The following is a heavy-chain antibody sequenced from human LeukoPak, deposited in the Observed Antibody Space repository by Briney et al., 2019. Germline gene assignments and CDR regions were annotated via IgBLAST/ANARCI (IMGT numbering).Heavy chain of an antibody. D-gene: IGHD3-10*01. V-gene: IGHV3-23*01. CDR2: LTGSGGNT. CDR1: GFTFSSYA. Sequence: GGSLRLSCAASGFTFSSYAMSWVRQAPGKGLEWVSGLTGSGGNTYSADSVKGRFTPSRDKSTNTLSLQMNSLRAEYAAVYYCVKFRGIQHYNYYMDVWGKGTTVTVCS. CDR3: VKFRGIQHYNYYMDV. J-gene: IGHJ6*03.